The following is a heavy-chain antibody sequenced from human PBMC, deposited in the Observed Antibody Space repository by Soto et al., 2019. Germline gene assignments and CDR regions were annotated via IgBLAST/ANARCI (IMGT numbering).Heavy chain of an antibody. CDR3: AMASYYDTSGFPRDAFDI. CDR1: GFTFSSYA. V-gene: IGHV3-23*01. J-gene: IGHJ3*02. CDR2: ISGSGGST. D-gene: IGHD3-22*01. Sequence: GGSLRLSCAASGFTFSSYAMSWVRQAPGKGLEWVSAISGSGGSTYYADSVKGRFTISRDNSKNTLYLQMNSLRAEDTAVYYYAMASYYDTSGFPRDAFDIWGQGTIVTVSS.